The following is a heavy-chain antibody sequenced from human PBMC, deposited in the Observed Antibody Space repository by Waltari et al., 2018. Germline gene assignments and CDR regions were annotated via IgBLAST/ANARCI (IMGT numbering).Heavy chain of an antibody. D-gene: IGHD3-9*01. CDR1: KFAFSSYA. CDR2: ITGSGGST. Sequence: EVQLLESGGGLVQPGGSLRLSCAASKFAFSSYAMSWVRQAPGKGLEWVSAITGSGGSTYYADSVKGRFTISRDNSKNTLYLQMNSLRAEDTAIYYCAKDHYLTGYYSKNYWGQGTLVTVSS. CDR3: AKDHYLTGYYSKNY. V-gene: IGHV3-23*01. J-gene: IGHJ4*02.